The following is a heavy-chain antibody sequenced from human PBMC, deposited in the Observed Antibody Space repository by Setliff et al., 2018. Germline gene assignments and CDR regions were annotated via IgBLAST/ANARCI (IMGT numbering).Heavy chain of an antibody. D-gene: IGHD3-3*01. CDR2: INPNSGGT. CDR3: ARGGIGFSEITIFGVALYWFDP. V-gene: IGHV1-2*04. Sequence: GASVKVSCKASGYTFTGYYMHWVRQAPGQGLEWMGWINPNSGGTNYAQKFQGWVTMTRDTSTSTVYMELSSLRSEDTAVYYCARGGIGFSEITIFGVALYWFDPWGQGTLVTVSS. J-gene: IGHJ5*02. CDR1: GYTFTGYY.